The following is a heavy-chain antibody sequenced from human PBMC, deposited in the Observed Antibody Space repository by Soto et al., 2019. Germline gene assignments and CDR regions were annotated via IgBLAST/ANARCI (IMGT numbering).Heavy chain of an antibody. CDR2: ISAYNGNT. Sequence: QVQLVQSGAEVKKPGASVKVSCKASGYTFTSYGISWVRQAPGQGLEWMGWISAYNGNTNYAQKLQGRVTMTTDTSTSTAYRELRSLRSDDTAVYYCARGVEAYDFGGPPHYWFDPWGQGTLVTVSS. D-gene: IGHD3-3*01. CDR3: ARGVEAYDFGGPPHYWFDP. V-gene: IGHV1-18*01. J-gene: IGHJ5*02. CDR1: GYTFTSYG.